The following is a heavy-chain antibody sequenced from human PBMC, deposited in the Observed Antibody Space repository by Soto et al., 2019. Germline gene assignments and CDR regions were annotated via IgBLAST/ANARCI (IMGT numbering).Heavy chain of an antibody. CDR3: ARSTYYDFWSGYPNWFVP. CDR1: GGSISSYY. Sequence: ETLSLTCTVSGGSISSYYWSWIRQPPGKGLEWIGYIYYSGSTNYNPSLKSRVTISVDTSKNQFSLKLSSVTAADTAVYYCARSTYYDFWSGYPNWFVPCGERALVAVSS. V-gene: IGHV4-59*01. CDR2: IYYSGST. J-gene: IGHJ5*02. D-gene: IGHD3-3*01.